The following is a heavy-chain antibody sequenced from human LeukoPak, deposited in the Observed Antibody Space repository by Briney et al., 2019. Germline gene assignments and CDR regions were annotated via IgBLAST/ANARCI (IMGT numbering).Heavy chain of an antibody. J-gene: IGHJ4*02. CDR2: IYPGDSHT. Sequence: GESLKISCKGSEYSFTSYWVGWVRQMPGKGLEWMGVIYPGDSHTRYSPSFQGQVTISVDKSISTAYLQWSSLRASDTAMYYCARRFFYDSPGGFDYWGQGTLVTVSS. V-gene: IGHV5-51*01. D-gene: IGHD3-22*01. CDR1: EYSFTSYW. CDR3: ARRFFYDSPGGFDY.